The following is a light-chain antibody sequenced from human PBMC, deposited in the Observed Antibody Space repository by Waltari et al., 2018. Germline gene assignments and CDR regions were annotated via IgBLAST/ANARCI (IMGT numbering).Light chain of an antibody. Sequence: QSALTQPPSASGSPGQSVTIPCTGTSSDVGGYNYGSWYRQHPGKAPKLLISEVSKRPSGVPDRFSGSKSGNTASLTVSGLQAEDEADYYCSSYADSNNLVFGGGTKLTVL. CDR3: SSYADSNNLV. CDR1: SSDVGGYNY. CDR2: EVS. V-gene: IGLV2-8*01. J-gene: IGLJ3*02.